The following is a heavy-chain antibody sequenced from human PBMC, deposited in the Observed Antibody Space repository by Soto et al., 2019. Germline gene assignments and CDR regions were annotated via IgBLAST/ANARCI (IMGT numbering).Heavy chain of an antibody. J-gene: IGHJ4*02. Sequence: GGSLRLSCAGSGFIFSNYWMHWARQAPGKGLVWASRINGGGSSTSYADSVKGRFTISRDNAKDTLYLQMNSLKAEDTAVYYCLVSGNYRFDYWGPGIMVTVSS. CDR2: INGGGSST. D-gene: IGHD1-26*01. V-gene: IGHV3-74*01. CDR3: LVSGNYRFDY. CDR1: GFIFSNYW.